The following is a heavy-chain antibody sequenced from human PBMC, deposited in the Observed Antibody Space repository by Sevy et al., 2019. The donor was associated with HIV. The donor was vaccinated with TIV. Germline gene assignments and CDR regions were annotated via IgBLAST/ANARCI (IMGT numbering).Heavy chain of an antibody. CDR1: GFTFSDYY. V-gene: IGHV3-11*01. D-gene: IGHD2-2*01. J-gene: IGHJ3*02. CDR3: AREYHHDAFDI. Sequence: GESLKISCAASGFTFSDYYMSWIRQAPGKGLEWVSYISGSGSTIYYAVSVKGRFTISRDNAKNSLYLQINSLRAEDTALHYCAREYHHDAFDIWGQGTMVTVSS. CDR2: ISGSGSTI.